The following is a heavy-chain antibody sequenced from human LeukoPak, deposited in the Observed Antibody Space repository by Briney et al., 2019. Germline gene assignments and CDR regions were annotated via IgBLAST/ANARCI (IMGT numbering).Heavy chain of an antibody. D-gene: IGHD5-18*01. CDR1: GFTFDDYA. CDR2: ISWNSGSI. J-gene: IGHJ3*02. Sequence: GGSLRLSCAASGFTFDDYAMHWVRQAPGKGLEWVSGISWNSGSIGYADSVKGRFTISRDNAKNSLYLQMNSLRAEDMALYYCAKANRGYSYGSDAFDIWGQGTMVTVSS. CDR3: AKANRGYSYGSDAFDI. V-gene: IGHV3-9*03.